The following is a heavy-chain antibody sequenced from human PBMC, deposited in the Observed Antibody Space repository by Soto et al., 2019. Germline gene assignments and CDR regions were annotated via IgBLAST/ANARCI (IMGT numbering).Heavy chain of an antibody. J-gene: IGHJ4*02. CDR3: ARDEHGGYVSDFDY. Sequence: QVQLVQSGAEVKKPGASVKVSCKASGYTFTSYGISWVRQSPGQGLEWMGGISAYNGNTNYAQKLQGRVTMTTDTSTSTDYMGMRRMRSDDTAVYYCARDEHGGYVSDFDYWGQVTLVTVSS. CDR2: ISAYNGNT. D-gene: IGHD5-12*01. V-gene: IGHV1-18*01. CDR1: GYTFTSYG.